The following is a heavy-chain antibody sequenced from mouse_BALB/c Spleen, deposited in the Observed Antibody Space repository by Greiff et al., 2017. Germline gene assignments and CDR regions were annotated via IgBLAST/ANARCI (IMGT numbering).Heavy chain of an antibody. CDR1: GDSITSGY. J-gene: IGHJ2*01. V-gene: IGHV3-8*02. CDR2: ISYSGST. CDR3: ARMGLLWFPYYFDY. D-gene: IGHD2-9*01. Sequence: EVQLQESGPSLVKPSQTLSLTCSVTGDSITSGYWNWIRKFPGNKLEYMGYISYSGSTYYNPSLKSRISITQDTSKNQYYLQLNSVTTENTATYYCARMGLLWFPYYFDYWGQGTTLTVSS.